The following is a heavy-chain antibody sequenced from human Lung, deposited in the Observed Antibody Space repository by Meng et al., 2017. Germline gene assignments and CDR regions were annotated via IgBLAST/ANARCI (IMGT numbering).Heavy chain of an antibody. J-gene: IGHJ5*02. CDR2: ISSSSNYI. Sequence: EGQLGESGGGLVKPGVSLRLSCAASGFTFSSYTMNWVRQAPGKGLEWVSSISSSSNYIYYADSVKGRFTISRDDAKNSLYLQMNSLRAEDTAVYYCARHGTFGAPGTANWFDPWGQGTLVTVSS. D-gene: IGHD6-13*01. CDR3: ARHGTFGAPGTANWFDP. CDR1: GFTFSSYT. V-gene: IGHV3-21*01.